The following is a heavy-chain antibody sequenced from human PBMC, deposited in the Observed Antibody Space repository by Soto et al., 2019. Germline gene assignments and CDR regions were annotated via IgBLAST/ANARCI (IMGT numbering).Heavy chain of an antibody. Sequence: EVQLVASGGGLVQPGGSLRLTCTASGFTFEDYTMDWVRQAPGKGPEWVSRITWNSGKINHADSVKGRFSISRDNAKNALYLQMDRLRTEDTALYYCVKSKKIFAYNGFRPYHYWGQGTQVTVS. CDR2: ITWNSGKI. CDR3: VKSKKIFAYNGFRPYHY. CDR1: GFTFEDYT. D-gene: IGHD5-12*01. V-gene: IGHV3-9*01. J-gene: IGHJ4*02.